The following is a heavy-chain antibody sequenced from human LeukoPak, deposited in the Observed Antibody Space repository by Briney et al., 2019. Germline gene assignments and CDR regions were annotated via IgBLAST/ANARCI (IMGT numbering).Heavy chain of an antibody. CDR2: INHSGST. D-gene: IGHD1-26*01. J-gene: IGHJ3*02. CDR3: ARLSGDAFDI. Sequence: SETLSLTCAVYGGSFSGYYRSWIRQPPGKGLEWIGEINHSGSTNYNPSLKSRVTISVDTSKNQFSLKLSSVTAADTAVYYCARLSGDAFDIWGQGTMVTVSS. V-gene: IGHV4-34*01. CDR1: GGSFSGYY.